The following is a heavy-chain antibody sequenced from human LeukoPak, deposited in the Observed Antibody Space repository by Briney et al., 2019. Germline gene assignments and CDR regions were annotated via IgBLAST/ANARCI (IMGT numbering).Heavy chain of an antibody. V-gene: IGHV1-69*04. Sequence: GASVKVSFKASGGTFTSYAISWVRQAPGQGREWMGRIIPILGIANYAQKFQRRVTITADQSTSTAYMELSSLRSEDTAVYYCARAFYDGSGYYYFGFDYWGQGTLVTVSS. CDR1: GGTFTSYA. CDR2: IIPILGIA. J-gene: IGHJ4*02. CDR3: ARAFYDGSGYYYFGFDY. D-gene: IGHD3-22*01.